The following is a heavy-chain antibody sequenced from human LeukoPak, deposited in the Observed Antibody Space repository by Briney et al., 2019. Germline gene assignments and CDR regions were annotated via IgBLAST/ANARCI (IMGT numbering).Heavy chain of an antibody. CDR1: GYTFTGYY. CDR2: INPNSGGT. J-gene: IGHJ5*02. V-gene: IGHV1-2*02. D-gene: IGHD3-3*01. CDR3: ASASADYDFWSGSKSEFWFDP. Sequence: ASVTVSCKASGYTFTGYYMHWVRQAPGQGLEWMGWINPNSGGTNYAQKFQGRVTMTRDTSISTAYMELSRLRSDDTAVYYCASASADYDFWSGSKSEFWFDPWGQGTLVTVSS.